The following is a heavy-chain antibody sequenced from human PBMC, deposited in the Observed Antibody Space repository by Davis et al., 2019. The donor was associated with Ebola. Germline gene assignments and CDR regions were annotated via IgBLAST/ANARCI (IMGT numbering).Heavy chain of an antibody. CDR3: AREGGVWDSSSEDY. D-gene: IGHD6-6*01. V-gene: IGHV4-4*07. Sequence: PSETLSLTCTVSGDSISSYYWSWIRQPPGKGLEWIGRIYTSGSTNYNPSLKSRVTMSVDTSKNQFSLKLSSVTAADTAVYYCAREGGVWDSSSEDYWGQGTLVTVSS. CDR1: GDSISSYY. CDR2: IYTSGST. J-gene: IGHJ4*02.